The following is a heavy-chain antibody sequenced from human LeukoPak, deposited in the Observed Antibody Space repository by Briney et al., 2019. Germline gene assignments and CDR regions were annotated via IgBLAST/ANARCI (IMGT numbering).Heavy chain of an antibody. Sequence: GGSLRLSCAAPGFTFSSYAMHWVRQAPGKGLEWVAVISYDGSNEHYADSVKGRFTISRDNSKNTLYLQMNSLRAEDTAMFYCARAPSIHVWLQTLDFWGQGILVTVSS. V-gene: IGHV3-30*04. CDR1: GFTFSSYA. CDR2: ISYDGSNE. CDR3: ARAPSIHVWLQTLDF. D-gene: IGHD3-10*01. J-gene: IGHJ4*02.